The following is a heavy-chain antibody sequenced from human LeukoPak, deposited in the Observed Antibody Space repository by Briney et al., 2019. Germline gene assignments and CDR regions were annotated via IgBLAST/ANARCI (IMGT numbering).Heavy chain of an antibody. J-gene: IGHJ3*02. CDR3: ARDNRVQRAADI. CDR1: GYTFTRYD. V-gene: IGHV1-8*03. D-gene: IGHD1-14*01. Sequence: GASVKVSCKASGYTFTRYDINWVRQATGQGLEWMGWLNPKSSNTGHAQKFQGRVTITRDTSASTAYMELSSLRSEDTAVYYCARDNRVQRAADIWGQGTMVTVSS. CDR2: LNPKSSNT.